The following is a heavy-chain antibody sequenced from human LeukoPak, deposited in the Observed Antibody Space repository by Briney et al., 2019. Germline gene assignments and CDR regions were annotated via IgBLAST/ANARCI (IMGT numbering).Heavy chain of an antibody. V-gene: IGHV3-21*01. CDR3: ARDPTQYLRYGHFDY. CDR2: INNVASHI. D-gene: IGHD5/OR15-5a*01. CDR1: GFTFSSSA. J-gene: IGHJ4*02. Sequence: PGGSLRLSCAASGFTFSSSAMNCVRQAPGKGLEWVSSINNVASHIYYAHSVKGRFTISRDNAKNSLYLQMNSLSDEDTAVYYCARDPTQYLRYGHFDYWGQGTLVTVSS.